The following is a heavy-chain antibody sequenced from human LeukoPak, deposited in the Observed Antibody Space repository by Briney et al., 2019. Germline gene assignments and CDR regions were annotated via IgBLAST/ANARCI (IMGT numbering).Heavy chain of an antibody. J-gene: IGHJ6*02. CDR1: GYTLSTYG. V-gene: IGHV1-18*01. CDR2: ISAYNGDT. D-gene: IGHD3-16*01. CDR3: AREREVMVKSGMDV. Sequence: ASVKVSCKASGYTLSTYGISWVRQAPGQGLEWMGWISAYNGDTKYAQKVQGRITMTKDISTNTAYMELRSLRSDDTAVYYCAREREVMVKSGMDVWGQGTTVTVFS.